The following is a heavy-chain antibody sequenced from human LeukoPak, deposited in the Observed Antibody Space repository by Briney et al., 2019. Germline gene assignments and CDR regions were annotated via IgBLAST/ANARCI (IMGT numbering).Heavy chain of an antibody. D-gene: IGHD3-22*01. V-gene: IGHV3-48*02. Sequence: PGGSLRLSCAASGFTFSQYPMNWVRQAPGKGLEWVSKISSSGDTIYYADSVKGRFTISRDNAKNSLYLQMNSLRDEDTAVYHCTRDPSYYYDSTGYNWGQGTLVTVSS. CDR3: TRDPSYYYDSTGYN. CDR2: ISSSGDTI. J-gene: IGHJ4*02. CDR1: GFTFSQYP.